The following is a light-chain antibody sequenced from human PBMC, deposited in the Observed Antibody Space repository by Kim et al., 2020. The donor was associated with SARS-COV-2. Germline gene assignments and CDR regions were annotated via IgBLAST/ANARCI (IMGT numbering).Light chain of an antibody. CDR3: QAWDSSTVV. CDR1: KLGDKY. J-gene: IGLJ2*01. Sequence: LSPGQTASITCSGDKLGDKYACWYQQKPGQSPVLVIYQHNKRPSGIPERFSGSNSGNTATLTISGTQAMDEADYYCQAWDSSTVVFGTGTQLTVL. V-gene: IGLV3-1*01. CDR2: QHN.